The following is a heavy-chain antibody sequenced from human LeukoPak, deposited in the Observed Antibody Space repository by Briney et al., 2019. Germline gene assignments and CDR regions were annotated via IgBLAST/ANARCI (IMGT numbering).Heavy chain of an antibody. Sequence: PGGSLRLSCAASGFTFSSYAMSWVRQAPGKGLEAPGKGLEWVSTISASGHATYYPDSVRGRFTISRDNSKSTLHLQMDSLRAEDTAVYYCAKGAYDYVEIGYFDHWGQGTLVTVSS. CDR1: GFTFSSYA. CDR2: ISASGHAT. D-gene: IGHD5-12*01. J-gene: IGHJ4*02. CDR3: AKGAYDYVEIGYFDH. V-gene: IGHV3-23*01.